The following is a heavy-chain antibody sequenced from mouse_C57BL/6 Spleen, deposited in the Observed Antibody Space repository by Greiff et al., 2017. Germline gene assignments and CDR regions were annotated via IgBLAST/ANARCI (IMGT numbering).Heavy chain of an antibody. Sequence: EVQLVESGGGLVKPGGSLKLSCAASGFTFSSYAMSWVRQTPEKRLEWVATISDGGSYTYYPDNVKGRFTISRDNAKNNLYLQMSHLKSEDTAMYYCARDVLYYFDYWGQGTTLTVSS. CDR2: ISDGGSYT. CDR3: ARDVLYYFDY. V-gene: IGHV5-4*01. J-gene: IGHJ2*01. CDR1: GFTFSSYA. D-gene: IGHD1-3*01.